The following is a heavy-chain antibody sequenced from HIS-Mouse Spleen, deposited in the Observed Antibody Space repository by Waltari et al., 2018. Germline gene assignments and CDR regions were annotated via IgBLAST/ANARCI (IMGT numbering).Heavy chain of an antibody. D-gene: IGHD3-10*01. CDR1: GLTFCAAG. Sequence: QVQLVGSGGGVVQTGWSRGGSVVASGLTFCAAGMHWVRQAPGKGLEWVAVISYDGSNKYYADSVKGRFTISRDNSKNTLYLQMNSLRAEDTAVYYCEGVYGSGSYYFDYWGQGTLVTVSS. CDR3: EGVYGSGSYYFDY. CDR2: ISYDGSNK. J-gene: IGHJ4*02. V-gene: IGHV3-30*03.